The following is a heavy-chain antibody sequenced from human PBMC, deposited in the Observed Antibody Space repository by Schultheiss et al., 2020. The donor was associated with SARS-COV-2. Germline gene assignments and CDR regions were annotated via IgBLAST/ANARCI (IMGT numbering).Heavy chain of an antibody. CDR3: ARVTNGWYNRPYDY. V-gene: IGHV4-61*08. J-gene: IGHJ4*02. CDR2: LYYSGST. CDR1: GGSVSSAGYY. D-gene: IGHD6-19*01. Sequence: GSLRLSCTVSGGSVSSAGYYWSWIRQPPGKGLEWIGYLYYSGSTNYNPSLKSRVTISVDTSKNQFSLKLSSVTAADTAVYYCARVTNGWYNRPYDYWGQGTLVTVSS.